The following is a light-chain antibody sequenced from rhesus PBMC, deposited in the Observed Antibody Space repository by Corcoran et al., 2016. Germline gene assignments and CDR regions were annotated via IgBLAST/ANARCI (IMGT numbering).Light chain of an antibody. CDR3: QPGYGTPPWT. V-gene: IGKV1-74*01. Sequence: DIQMTQSPSSLSASVGDRVTITCRASQGISSYLNWYQQKPGKAPKLLIYKASTLQSGVPSRFSGSAYGTDYTFTISGLQPEDVATFYCQPGYGTPPWTFGQGTKVEIK. CDR1: QGISSY. J-gene: IGKJ1*01. CDR2: KAS.